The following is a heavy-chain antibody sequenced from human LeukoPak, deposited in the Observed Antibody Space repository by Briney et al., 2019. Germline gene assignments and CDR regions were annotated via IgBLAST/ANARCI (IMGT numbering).Heavy chain of an antibody. CDR2: IRYDGSKK. V-gene: IGHV3-30*02. D-gene: IGHD3-10*01. Sequence: GESLRLSCAASGFTFSSYGMNWVRPAPGKGLEWVAFIRYDGSKKYSADSVKGRFTISRDNSKTTLYLQMNSLRAEDTAVYYCAKDYNRASYYGSGFDSWGQGTLVTVSS. CDR1: GFTFSSYG. J-gene: IGHJ4*02. CDR3: AKDYNRASYYGSGFDS.